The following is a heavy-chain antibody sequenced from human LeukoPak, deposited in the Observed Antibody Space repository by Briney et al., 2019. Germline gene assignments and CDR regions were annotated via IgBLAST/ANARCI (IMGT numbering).Heavy chain of an antibody. CDR3: ARDVVTTVTLYYYYGMDV. CDR2: INPSGGST. Sequence: ASVKVSCKASGYTFTSYYMHWVRQAPGQGLEWMGIINPSGGSTSYAQKFQGRVTMTRDTSTSTVYMELSSLRSEDTAVYYCARDVVTTVTLYYYYGMDVWGQGTTVTVSS. V-gene: IGHV1-46*01. CDR1: GYTFTSYY. J-gene: IGHJ6*02. D-gene: IGHD4-4*01.